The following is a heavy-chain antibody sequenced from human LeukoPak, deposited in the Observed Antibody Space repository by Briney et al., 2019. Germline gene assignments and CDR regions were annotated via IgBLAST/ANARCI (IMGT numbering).Heavy chain of an antibody. CDR1: GGSISSYY. CDR2: IYYSGST. Sequence: PSETLSLTCTVSGGSISSYYWSRIRQPPGKGLEWIGYIYYSGSTNYNPSLKSRVTISVDTSKNQFSLKLSSVTAADTAVYYCARQPIEYSSSSNFDYWGQGTLVTVSS. D-gene: IGHD6-6*01. CDR3: ARQPIEYSSSSNFDY. V-gene: IGHV4-59*01. J-gene: IGHJ4*02.